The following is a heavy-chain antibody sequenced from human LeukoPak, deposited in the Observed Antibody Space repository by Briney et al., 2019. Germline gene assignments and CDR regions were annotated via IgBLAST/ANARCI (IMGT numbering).Heavy chain of an antibody. CDR2: IYYSGST. Sequence: SETLSLTCTVSGGSISSYYWSWIRQPPGKGLEWIGYIYYSGSTNYNPSLKSRVTISVDTSKNQFSLKLSSVTAADPAVYYCAREFRRPDYDILTGYYNFGAFDIWGQGTMVTVSS. D-gene: IGHD3-9*01. CDR1: GGSISSYY. J-gene: IGHJ3*02. V-gene: IGHV4-59*01. CDR3: AREFRRPDYDILTGYYNFGAFDI.